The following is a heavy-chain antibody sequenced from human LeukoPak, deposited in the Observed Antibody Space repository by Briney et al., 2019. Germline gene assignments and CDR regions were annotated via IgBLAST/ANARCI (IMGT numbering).Heavy chain of an antibody. D-gene: IGHD1-20*01. Sequence: TASETLSLTCTVSGVSISSGSYYWSWIRQPAGKGLEWIGRIYTSGSTNYNPSLKSRVTISVDTAKNQFSLKLRSVTAADTAVYYCAREEAITGTFCYYYYMDVRGKGTTVTVSS. CDR1: GVSISSGSYY. CDR3: AREEAITGTFCYYYYMDV. J-gene: IGHJ6*03. V-gene: IGHV4-61*02. CDR2: IYTSGST.